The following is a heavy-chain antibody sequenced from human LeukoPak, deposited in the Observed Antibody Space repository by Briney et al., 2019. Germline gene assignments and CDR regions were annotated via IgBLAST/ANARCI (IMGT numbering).Heavy chain of an antibody. CDR1: GFTFSSYG. CDR2: IGTTSSYI. V-gene: IGHV3-21*01. Sequence: GGSLRLSCAASGFTFSSYGINWVRQAPGKGLEWVSFIGTTSSYIYYAGSVKGRFTISRDNAKNSVYLQMNSLRAEDTAVYYCARDSYGWHDRWDYWGQGTLVTVSS. J-gene: IGHJ4*02. CDR3: ARDSYGWHDRWDY. D-gene: IGHD1-1*01.